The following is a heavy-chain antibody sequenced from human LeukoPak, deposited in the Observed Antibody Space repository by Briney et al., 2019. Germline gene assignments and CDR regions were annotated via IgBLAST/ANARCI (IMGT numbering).Heavy chain of an antibody. CDR3: ARGVGYCSSTSCHNLDY. CDR1: GGSISSGGYY. Sequence: PSQTLSLTCTVSGGSISSGGYYWSWTRQHPGKGLEWIGYIYYSGSTYYNPSLKSRVTISVDTSKNQFSLKLSSVTAADTAVYYCARGVGYCSSTSCHNLDYWGQGTLVTVSS. V-gene: IGHV4-31*03. CDR2: IYYSGST. D-gene: IGHD2-2*01. J-gene: IGHJ4*02.